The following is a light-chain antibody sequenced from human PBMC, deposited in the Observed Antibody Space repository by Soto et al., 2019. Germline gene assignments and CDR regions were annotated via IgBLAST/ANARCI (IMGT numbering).Light chain of an antibody. J-gene: IGKJ1*01. CDR3: QHHNNWPRT. V-gene: IGKV3-15*01. Sequence: EVVMTQSPGTLSVSPGERATLSCRASQSVSSNLASYQQKPGQAPRLLIYGASTRATGIPVRFSGSGSGTEFTLTISSLQSEDFAIYYCQHHNNWPRTFGQGTKVEIK. CDR1: QSVSSN. CDR2: GAS.